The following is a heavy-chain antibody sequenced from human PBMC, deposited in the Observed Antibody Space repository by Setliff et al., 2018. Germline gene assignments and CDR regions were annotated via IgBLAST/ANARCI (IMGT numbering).Heavy chain of an antibody. V-gene: IGHV4-38-2*01. Sequence: SETLSLTCAVSGYSISSGNYWGWIRQPPGKGLEWIGSISHRGSTYYNPSLKSRVTTLVDTSKNHFSLKLSSVTAADTAVYYCARVRKWFPVYYFEYWGQGTLVTVSS. CDR2: ISHRGST. CDR1: GYSISSGNY. D-gene: IGHD3-22*01. CDR3: ARVRKWFPVYYFEY. J-gene: IGHJ4*02.